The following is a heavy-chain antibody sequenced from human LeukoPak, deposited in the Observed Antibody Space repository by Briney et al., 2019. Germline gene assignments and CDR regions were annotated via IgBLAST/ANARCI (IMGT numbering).Heavy chain of an antibody. CDR1: GGSISSYY. V-gene: IGHV4-59*01. J-gene: IGHJ5*02. CDR2: IYYSGST. D-gene: IGHD3-10*01. Sequence: PSETLSLTCTVSGGSISSYYWSWIRQPPGKGLEGVGYIYYSGSTNYNPSLKSPVTIAVDTSKNHFSPKRSSLTSADTAVYYCARGVTFGWFGENTPGWFDPWGQGTLVTVSS. CDR3: ARGVTFGWFGENTPGWFDP.